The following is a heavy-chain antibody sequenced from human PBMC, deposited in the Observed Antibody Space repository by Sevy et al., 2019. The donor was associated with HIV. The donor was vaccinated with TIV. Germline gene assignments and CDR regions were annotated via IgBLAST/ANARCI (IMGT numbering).Heavy chain of an antibody. CDR2: IIPIFGTA. J-gene: IGHJ3*02. Sequence: ASVQVSCKASGGTFSSYAISLVRQAPGQGLEWMGGIIPIFGTANYAQKFQGRVTITADKSTSTAYMELSSLRSEDTAVYYCARGGRYWSFSKNDAFDIWGQGTMVTVSS. CDR3: ARGGRYWSFSKNDAFDI. D-gene: IGHD1-26*01. V-gene: IGHV1-69*06. CDR1: GGTFSSYA.